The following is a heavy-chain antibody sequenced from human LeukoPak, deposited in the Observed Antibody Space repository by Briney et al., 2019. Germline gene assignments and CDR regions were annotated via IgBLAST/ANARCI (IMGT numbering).Heavy chain of an antibody. CDR1: GYTCTSYG. V-gene: IGHV1-18*01. Sequence: GASVKVSCKASGYTCTSYGISWVRQAPGQGLEWMGWISAYNGNTNYAQKLQGRVTMTTDTSTSTAYMELRSLRSDDTAVYYCARGEDIVVGTNWFDPWGQGTLVTVSS. CDR2: ISAYNGNT. D-gene: IGHD2-15*01. CDR3: ARGEDIVVGTNWFDP. J-gene: IGHJ5*02.